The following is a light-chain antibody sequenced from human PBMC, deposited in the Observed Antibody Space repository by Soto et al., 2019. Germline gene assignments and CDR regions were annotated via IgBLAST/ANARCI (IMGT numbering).Light chain of an antibody. V-gene: IGLV2-11*01. Sequence: QSALTQPRSVSGSPGQSVTISCTGTSSDVGGYNYVSWYQQHPGKAPKLMIYDVSKRPSGVPDRFSGSKSGNTASLTISGLQAEDEADYYCSSYVSSNTYVFGAGTKVTVL. CDR2: DVS. CDR1: SSDVGGYNY. J-gene: IGLJ1*01. CDR3: SSYVSSNTYV.